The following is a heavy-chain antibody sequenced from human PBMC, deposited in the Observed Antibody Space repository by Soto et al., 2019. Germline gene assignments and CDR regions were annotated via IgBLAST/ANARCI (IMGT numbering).Heavy chain of an antibody. CDR1: GFTFTRYS. CDR2: ISSTTNYI. CDR3: ARESEDLTSNFVY. J-gene: IGHJ4*02. Sequence: GGSLRLSCAASGFTFTRYSMNWVRQAPGKGLEWVSSISSTTNYIYYGDSMKGRFTISRDNAKNSLYLEMNSLRAEDTAVYYCARESEDLTSNFVYWGQGTLVTVSS. V-gene: IGHV3-21*06.